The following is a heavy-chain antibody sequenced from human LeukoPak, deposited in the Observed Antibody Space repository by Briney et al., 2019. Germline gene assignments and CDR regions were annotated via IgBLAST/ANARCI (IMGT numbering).Heavy chain of an antibody. CDR3: ARGGGGSNAGGVDS. V-gene: IGHV4-31*03. CDR1: GGSISSGGYY. CDR2: IYYSGST. J-gene: IGHJ4*02. Sequence: SETLSLTCTVSGGSISSGGYYWSWIRQHPGKGLEWIGYIYYSGSTYYNPSLKSRVTISVDTSKNQFSLKLSSVTAADTAVYYCARGGGGSNAGGVDSWGQGILVTVSS. D-gene: IGHD1-26*01.